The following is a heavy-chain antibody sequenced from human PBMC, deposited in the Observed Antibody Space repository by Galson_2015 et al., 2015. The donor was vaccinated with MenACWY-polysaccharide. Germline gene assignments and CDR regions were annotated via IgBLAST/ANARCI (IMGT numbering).Heavy chain of an antibody. Sequence: SVKVSCKASGYSFSSYDINWVRQTTGQGLGWMGWMNPNSGNTGYAQKFQGRVTMTRNTSISIAYMELSSLRSEDTAVYYCARGVKYYYDSSGYLNWFDPWGQWTLVTVSS. CDR3: ARGVKYYYDSSGYLNWFDP. J-gene: IGHJ5*02. CDR1: GYSFSSYD. CDR2: MNPNSGNT. V-gene: IGHV1-8*01. D-gene: IGHD3-22*01.